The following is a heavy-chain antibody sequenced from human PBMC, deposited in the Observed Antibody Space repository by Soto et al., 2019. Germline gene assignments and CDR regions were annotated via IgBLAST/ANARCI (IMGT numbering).Heavy chain of an antibody. J-gene: IGHJ6*02. CDR1: GASISSGDYY. CDR3: ARLPQYDYYYGMDV. V-gene: IGHV4-30-4*01. Sequence: SATVSLTCTVSGASISSGDYYWSWIRQPPGKGLEWIGYIYYSGSTYYNPSLKSRVTISVDTSKNQFSLKLSSVTAADTAVYYCARLPQYDYYYGMDVWGQGTTVTVSS. CDR2: IYYSGST.